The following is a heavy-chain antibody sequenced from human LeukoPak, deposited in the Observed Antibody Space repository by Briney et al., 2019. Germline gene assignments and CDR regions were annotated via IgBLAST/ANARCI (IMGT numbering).Heavy chain of an antibody. J-gene: IGHJ4*02. CDR2: IYYSGGT. CDR1: GGSISSGGYY. V-gene: IGHV4-31*03. D-gene: IGHD3-3*01. Sequence: SETLSLTCTVSGGSISSGGYYWSWVRQHPGKGLEWVGYIYYSGGTYYNPSLKSRVTISVDTSKNQFSLKLSSVTAADTAVYYCARTAGLRFLEWLYWGQGTLVTVSS. CDR3: ARTAGLRFLEWLY.